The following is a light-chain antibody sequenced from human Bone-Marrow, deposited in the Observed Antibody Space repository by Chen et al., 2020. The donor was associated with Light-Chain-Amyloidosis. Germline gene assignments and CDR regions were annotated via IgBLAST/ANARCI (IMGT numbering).Light chain of an antibody. CDR1: DLPTKY. J-gene: IGLJ2*01. V-gene: IGLV3-25*03. Sequence: SYELTQPPSVSVSPGQTARITCSGDDLPTKYAYWYQQKPGQAPVLVIHRDTERPSGISERFSGSSSGTTGKLTISGVQAEDEADYHCQSADSSGTYEVIFGGGTKLTVL. CDR2: RDT. CDR3: QSADSSGTYEVI.